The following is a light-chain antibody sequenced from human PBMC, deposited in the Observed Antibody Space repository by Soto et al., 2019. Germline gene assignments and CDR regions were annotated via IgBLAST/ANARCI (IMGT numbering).Light chain of an antibody. V-gene: IGKV3-11*01. CDR2: DAS. Sequence: EIVLTQSPSTLSLSPGARAPLSCRASQSVSSYLAWYQQKPGQAPRLLIYDASNRATGIPARFSGSGSGTDFTLTISSLEPEDFAVYFCQQYDSSPWTFGQGTKVDIK. CDR3: QQYDSSPWT. J-gene: IGKJ1*01. CDR1: QSVSSY.